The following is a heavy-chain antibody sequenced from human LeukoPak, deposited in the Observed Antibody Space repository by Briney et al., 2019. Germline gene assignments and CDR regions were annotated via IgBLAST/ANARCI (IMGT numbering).Heavy chain of an antibody. CDR3: ATSCTGGSCYSMDPYSYYDIDV. D-gene: IGHD2-15*01. J-gene: IGHJ6*02. Sequence: GGSLRLSCAASGFTVSSNYMSWVRQAPGKGLEWVSVIYSGGSTYYADSVKGRFTISRDNSKNTLYLQMNSLRAEDTAVYYCATSCTGGSCYSMDPYSYYDIDVWGQGTTVTVSS. V-gene: IGHV3-66*01. CDR2: IYSGGST. CDR1: GFTVSSNY.